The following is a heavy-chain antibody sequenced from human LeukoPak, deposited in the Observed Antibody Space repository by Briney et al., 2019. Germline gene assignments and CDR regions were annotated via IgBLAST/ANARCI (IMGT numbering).Heavy chain of an antibody. J-gene: IGHJ4*02. CDR1: GGSISSYY. Sequence: PSETLSLTCTVSGGSISSYYWSWIRQPPGKGLEWIGYIYYSGSTNYNPSLKSRVTISVDTSKNQFSLELNSVTAADTAVYFCARVNSMIRGVIDSWGQGTLVTVSS. V-gene: IGHV4-59*01. D-gene: IGHD3-10*01. CDR3: ARVNSMIRGVIDS. CDR2: IYYSGST.